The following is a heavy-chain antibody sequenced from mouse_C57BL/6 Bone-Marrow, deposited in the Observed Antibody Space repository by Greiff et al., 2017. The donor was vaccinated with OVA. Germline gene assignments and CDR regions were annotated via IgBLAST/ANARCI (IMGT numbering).Heavy chain of an antibody. J-gene: IGHJ4*01. V-gene: IGHV1-75*01. D-gene: IGHD1-1*01. CDR2: IFPGSGST. CDR3: TNYYGYYYAMDY. Sequence: VQLQQSGPELVKPGASVKISCKASGYTFTDYYLNWVTQRPGQGLEWIGWIFPGSGSTYYNEKFKGKAPLTVDKSSRTAYMLLSSLTSEDAAVYFGTNYYGYYYAMDYWGQGTSVTVSS. CDR1: GYTFTDYY.